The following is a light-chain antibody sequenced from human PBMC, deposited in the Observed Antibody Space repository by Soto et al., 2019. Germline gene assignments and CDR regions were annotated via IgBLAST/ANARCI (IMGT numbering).Light chain of an antibody. V-gene: IGKV1-39*01. CDR2: AAS. Sequence: DIQMTQSPSSLSASIGDRVTITCRASQSISNSLNWYQQRPGKAPNLLIYAASNLHSGVPSRFSGSGSGTDFTLTIRSLQPEDFANYFCQQSYSTPTWTFGQGTKVDIK. CDR1: QSISNS. CDR3: QQSYSTPTWT. J-gene: IGKJ1*01.